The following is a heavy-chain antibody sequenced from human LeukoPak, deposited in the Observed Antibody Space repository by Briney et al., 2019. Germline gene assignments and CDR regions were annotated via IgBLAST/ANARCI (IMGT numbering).Heavy chain of an antibody. CDR2: IYYSGST. Sequence: SETLPLTCTVSGGSISSYYWSWIRQPPGKGLEWIGYIYYSGSTNYNPSLKSRVTISVDTSKNQFSLKLSSVTAADTAVYYCARRSGRDGYNDSWGQGTLVTVSS. J-gene: IGHJ5*01. V-gene: IGHV4-59*08. D-gene: IGHD5-24*01. CDR1: GGSISSYY. CDR3: ARRSGRDGYNDS.